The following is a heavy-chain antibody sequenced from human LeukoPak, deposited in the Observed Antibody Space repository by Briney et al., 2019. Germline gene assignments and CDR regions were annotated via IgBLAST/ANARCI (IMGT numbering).Heavy chain of an antibody. CDR3: ARRRQLVLFDY. Sequence: SETLSLTCSVSGGSISTYYWSWIRQPPGKGLEWIGSIYYSGSTYYNPSLKSRVTISVDTSKNQFSLKLSSVTAADTAVYYCARRRQLVLFDYWGQGTLVTVSS. V-gene: IGHV4-59*05. CDR1: GGSISTYY. J-gene: IGHJ4*02. D-gene: IGHD6-13*01. CDR2: IYYSGST.